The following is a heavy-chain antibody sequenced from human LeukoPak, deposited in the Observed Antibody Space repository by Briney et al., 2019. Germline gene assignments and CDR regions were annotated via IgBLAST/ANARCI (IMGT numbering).Heavy chain of an antibody. J-gene: IGHJ4*02. CDR3: AKVGLLYGDYYFDY. V-gene: IGHV3-23*01. CDR2: ISGSGGST. D-gene: IGHD4-17*01. CDR1: GFTFSSYA. Sequence: GGSLRLSCAASGFTFSSYAMSWVRQAPGKGLEWVSAISGSGGSTYYADSVKGRFTISRDDSKNTLYLQMNSLRAEDTAVYYCAKVGLLYGDYYFDYWGQGTLVTVSS.